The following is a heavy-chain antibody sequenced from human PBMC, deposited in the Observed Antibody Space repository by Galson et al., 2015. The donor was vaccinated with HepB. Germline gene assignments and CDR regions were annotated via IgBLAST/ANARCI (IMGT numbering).Heavy chain of an antibody. J-gene: IGHJ4*02. CDR2: TYYKSKWYN. CDR1: GDSVSDNIVA. CDR3: ARAGPQGGADFDY. V-gene: IGHV6-1*01. D-gene: IGHD1-26*01. Sequence: CALSGDSVSDNIVAWNWIRQSPSRGLEWLGRTYYKSKWYNDHAVSVKSRITINPDTSKNQVYLQLNSVTPEDTAVYYCARAGPQGGADFDYWGQGTRVTVTS.